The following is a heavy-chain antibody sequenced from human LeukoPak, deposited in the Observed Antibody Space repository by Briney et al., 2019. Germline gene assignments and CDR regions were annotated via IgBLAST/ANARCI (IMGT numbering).Heavy chain of an antibody. J-gene: IGHJ4*02. CDR3: ARGRLSPSGYYFDY. Sequence: ASVKVSCKASGYTFTGYYMHWVRQAPGQGLEWMGWINPNSGGTKYAQKFQGRVTMTRDTSISTAYMELSRLRSDDTAVYYCARGRLSPSGYYFDYWGQGTLVTVSS. CDR1: GYTFTGYY. CDR2: INPNSGGT. V-gene: IGHV1-2*02. D-gene: IGHD6-25*01.